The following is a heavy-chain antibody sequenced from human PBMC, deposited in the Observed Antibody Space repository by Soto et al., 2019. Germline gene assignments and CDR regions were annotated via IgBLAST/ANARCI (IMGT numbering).Heavy chain of an antibody. J-gene: IGHJ1*01. Sequence: SETLSLTCTVSGGSISSGDYYWSWIRQPPGKGLEWIGYIYYSGSTYYNPSLKSRVTISVDTSKNQFSLKLSSVTAADTAVYYCARDVGSDYYDSSGYYYVGYFQHWGQGTLVTVSS. D-gene: IGHD3-22*01. CDR2: IYYSGST. CDR1: GGSISSGDYY. V-gene: IGHV4-30-4*01. CDR3: ARDVGSDYYDSSGYYYVGYFQH.